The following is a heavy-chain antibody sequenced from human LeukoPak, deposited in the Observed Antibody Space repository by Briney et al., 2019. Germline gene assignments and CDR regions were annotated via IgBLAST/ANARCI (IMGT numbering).Heavy chain of an antibody. J-gene: IGHJ3*02. D-gene: IGHD2-2*01. CDR2: IYSGGST. Sequence: PGGSLRLSCAASGFTVSSNYMSWVRQAPGMGLEWVSVIYSGGSTYYADSVKGRFTISRDNSKNTLYLQMNSLRAEDTAVYYCARDSPLVDAFDIWGQGTMVTVSS. CDR1: GFTVSSNY. CDR3: ARDSPLVDAFDI. V-gene: IGHV3-66*01.